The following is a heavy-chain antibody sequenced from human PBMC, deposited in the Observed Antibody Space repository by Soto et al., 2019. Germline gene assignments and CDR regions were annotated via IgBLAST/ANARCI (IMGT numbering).Heavy chain of an antibody. CDR1: GYTLTELS. J-gene: IGHJ4*02. D-gene: IGHD3-22*01. CDR2: FDPEDGET. V-gene: IGHV1-24*01. Sequence: GASVEVSCKXSGYTLTELSMHWVRQAPGKGLEWMGRFDPEDGETIYAQKFQGRVTMTEDTSTDTAYMELSSLRSEDTAVYYCTTDRSRNDGSVYGLFDYWGQGTLVTVSS. CDR3: TTDRSRNDGSVYGLFDY.